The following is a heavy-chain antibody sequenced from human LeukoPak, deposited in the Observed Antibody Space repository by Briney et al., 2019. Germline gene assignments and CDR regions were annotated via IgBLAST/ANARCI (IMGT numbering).Heavy chain of an antibody. J-gene: IGHJ4*02. D-gene: IGHD3-16*01. CDR3: ARGPPHDYCPSHFDY. V-gene: IGHV4-4*07. CDR2: IYTSGST. Sequence: SETLSLTCTVSGGSISSYYWSWIRQPAGKGLEWIGRIYTSGSTNYSPSLKSRVTMSVDTSKNQFSLKLSSVTAADTAVYYCARGPPHDYCPSHFDYWGQGTLVTVSS. CDR1: GGSISSYY.